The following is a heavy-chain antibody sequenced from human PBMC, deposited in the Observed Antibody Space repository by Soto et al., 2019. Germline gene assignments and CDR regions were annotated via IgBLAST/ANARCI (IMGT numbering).Heavy chain of an antibody. V-gene: IGHV1-69*06. D-gene: IGHD6-6*01. CDR1: GGTFSSYA. Sequence: QVQLVQSGAEVKKPGSSVKVSCKASGGTFSSYAISWVRQAPGPGLEWMGGLIPIFGTANYAQKFQGRVTITADKSTSTAYMELSSLRSEDTAVYYCARGSQYSSSSRVYYGMDVWGQGTPVTVAS. J-gene: IGHJ6*02. CDR3: ARGSQYSSSSRVYYGMDV. CDR2: LIPIFGTA.